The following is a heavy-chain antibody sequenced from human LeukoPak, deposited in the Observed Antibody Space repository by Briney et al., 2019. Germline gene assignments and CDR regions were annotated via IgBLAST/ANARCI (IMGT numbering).Heavy chain of an antibody. V-gene: IGHV3-7*01. Sequence: VDSVKGRFTISRDNAKNSLYLQMNSLRAEDTAAYYCAREIYSSSSGAADYWGQGTLVTVSS. J-gene: IGHJ4*02. CDR3: AREIYSSSSGAADY. D-gene: IGHD6-6*01.